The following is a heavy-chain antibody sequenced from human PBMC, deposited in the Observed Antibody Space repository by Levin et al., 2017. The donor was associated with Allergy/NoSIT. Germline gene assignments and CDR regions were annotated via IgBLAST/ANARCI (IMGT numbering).Heavy chain of an antibody. Sequence: SQTLSLTCAVYGGSFSGYYWSWIRQPPGKGLEWIGEINHSGSTNYNPSLKSRVTISVDTSKNQFSLKLSSVTAADTAVYYCARGGGRIAARRRWFDPWGQGTLVTVSS. J-gene: IGHJ5*02. CDR1: GGSFSGYY. CDR2: INHSGST. D-gene: IGHD6-6*01. CDR3: ARGGGRIAARRRWFDP. V-gene: IGHV4-34*01.